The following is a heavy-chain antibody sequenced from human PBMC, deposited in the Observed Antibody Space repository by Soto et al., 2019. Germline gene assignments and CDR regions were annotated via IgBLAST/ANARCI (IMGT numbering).Heavy chain of an antibody. J-gene: IGHJ4*02. CDR2: IIPIFGTA. D-gene: IGHD5-18*01. CDR3: ASSRGYSYGYDY. Sequence: GASVKVSCKASGGTFSSYAISWVRQAPGQGLEWMGGIIPIFGTANYAQKFQGRVTITADEPTSTAYMELSSLRSEDTAVYYCASSRGYSYGYDYWGQGTLVTVSS. CDR1: GGTFSSYA. V-gene: IGHV1-69*13.